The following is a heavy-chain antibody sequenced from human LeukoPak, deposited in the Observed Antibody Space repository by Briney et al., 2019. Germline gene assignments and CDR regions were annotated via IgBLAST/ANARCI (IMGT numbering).Heavy chain of an antibody. CDR1: GFTFSAYD. V-gene: IGHV3-48*04. Sequence: PAGGSLRLSCAGSGFTFSAYDMHWVRQAPGKGLEWVSYISSGGSIRHYADSVKGRFTISRDNAKKSLYLQMNSLRAEDTAVYYCARDRDTGRVATADFDYWGQGTLVTVSS. CDR3: ARDRDTGRVATADFDY. J-gene: IGHJ4*02. CDR2: ISSGGSIR. D-gene: IGHD5-12*01.